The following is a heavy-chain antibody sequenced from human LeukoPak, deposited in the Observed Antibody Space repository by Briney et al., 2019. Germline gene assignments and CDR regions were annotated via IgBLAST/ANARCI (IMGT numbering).Heavy chain of an antibody. Sequence: GGSLRLSCAASGFIFSSYEMNWVRQAPGKGLEWVSYISSSGSTIYYADSVKGRFTISRDNAKNSLYLQMNSLRAEDTAVYYCAREGASLGYYFDYWGQGTLVTVSS. CDR2: ISSSGSTI. CDR1: GFIFSSYE. J-gene: IGHJ4*02. V-gene: IGHV3-48*03. CDR3: AREGASLGYYFDY. D-gene: IGHD4/OR15-4a*01.